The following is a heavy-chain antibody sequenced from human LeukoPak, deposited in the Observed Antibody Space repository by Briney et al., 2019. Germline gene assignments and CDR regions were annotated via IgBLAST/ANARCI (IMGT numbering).Heavy chain of an antibody. J-gene: IGHJ4*02. V-gene: IGHV4-38-2*02. CDR1: GYSISSGYY. CDR2: IYHSGST. D-gene: IGHD6-25*01. CDR3: ARFFMSGSPHSPSSSFDY. Sequence: SETLSLTCTVSGYSISSGYYWGWIRQPPGKGLEWIGSIYHSGSTNYNPSLKSRVTISVDTSKNQFSLKLSSVTAADTAVYYCARFFMSGSPHSPSSSFDYWGQGTLVTVSS.